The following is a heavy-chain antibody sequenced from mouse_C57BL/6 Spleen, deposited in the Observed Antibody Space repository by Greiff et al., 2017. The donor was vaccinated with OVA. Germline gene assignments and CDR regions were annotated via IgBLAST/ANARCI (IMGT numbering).Heavy chain of an antibody. J-gene: IGHJ1*03. CDR3: ERWTYDNWYFDV. CDR1: GFTFTDYY. Sequence: VKLVESGGGLVQPGGSLSLSCAASGFTFTDYYMSWVRQPPGKALEWLGFIRNKANGYTTEYSASVKGRFTISRDNSQSILYLQMNALRAEDSATYYCERWTYDNWYFDVWGTGTTVTVSS. V-gene: IGHV7-3*01. D-gene: IGHD2-3*01. CDR2: IRNKANGYTT.